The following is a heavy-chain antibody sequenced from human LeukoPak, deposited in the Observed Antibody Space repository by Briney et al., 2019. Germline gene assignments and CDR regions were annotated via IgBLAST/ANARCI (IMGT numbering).Heavy chain of an antibody. CDR1: GFTFSSYG. D-gene: IGHD2-8*01. V-gene: IGHV3-48*03. Sequence: GGSLRLSCVASGFTFSSYGMHWVRQAPGKGLEWISYISPSGTTISYADSVKGRFTISRDNAKNSLYLQTNSLRDEDTAIYYCARSNRYFDLWGRGTLVTVSS. CDR3: ARSNRYFDL. CDR2: ISPSGTTI. J-gene: IGHJ2*01.